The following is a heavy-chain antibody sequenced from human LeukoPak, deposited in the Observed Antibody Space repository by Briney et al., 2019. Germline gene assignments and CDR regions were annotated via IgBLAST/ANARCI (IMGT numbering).Heavy chain of an antibody. CDR3: ARDMSRDGYNLDY. V-gene: IGHV3-21*01. Sequence: GGSLRLSCAASGFTFSSYSMNWVRQAPGKGLEWVSSISSSSSYIYYADSVKGRFTISRDNAKNSLYLQMNSLRAEDTAVYYCARDMSRDGYNLDYWGQGTLVTVSS. CDR2: ISSSSSYI. D-gene: IGHD5-24*01. J-gene: IGHJ4*02. CDR1: GFTFSSYS.